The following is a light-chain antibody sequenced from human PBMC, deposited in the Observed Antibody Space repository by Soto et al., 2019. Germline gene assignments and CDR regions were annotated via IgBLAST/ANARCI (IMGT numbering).Light chain of an antibody. CDR1: QGLSSY. Sequence: IQLTQSPSSLSASVGDRVTITCRASQGLSSYLSWYQQKPGKAPKLLIYAASTLQSGVPSRFSGRGSGTEFTLTISSLQPEDFATYYCQQLNSYPLSVGGGTKVEIK. J-gene: IGKJ4*01. CDR3: QQLNSYPLS. CDR2: AAS. V-gene: IGKV1-9*01.